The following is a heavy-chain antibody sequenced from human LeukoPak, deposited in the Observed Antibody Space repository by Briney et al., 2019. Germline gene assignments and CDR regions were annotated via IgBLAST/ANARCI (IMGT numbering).Heavy chain of an antibody. J-gene: IGHJ3*02. CDR2: INPNSGGT. D-gene: IGHD3-16*01. CDR3: ARTRLGELTEDSEAFDI. V-gene: IGHV1-2*02. CDR1: GYTFTGYY. Sequence: ASVKVSCKASGYTFTGYYMHWVRQAPGQGLEWMGWINPNSGGTNYAQKFQGRVTMTRDTSISTAYMELSRLRSDDTAVYYCARTRLGELTEDSEAFDIWGQGTMVTVSS.